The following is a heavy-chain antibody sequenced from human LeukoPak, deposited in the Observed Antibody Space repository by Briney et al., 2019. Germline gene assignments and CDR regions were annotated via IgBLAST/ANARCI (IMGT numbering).Heavy chain of an antibody. D-gene: IGHD2-2*02. V-gene: IGHV4-59*01. Sequence: SETLSLTCTVSGGSISSYYWSWIRQPPGKGLEWIGYIYCSGSTNYNPSLKSRVTISVDTSKNQFSLKLSSVTAADTAVYYCASGGMVPAAIGTAMDVWGQGTTVTVSS. CDR2: IYCSGST. CDR1: GGSISSYY. J-gene: IGHJ6*02. CDR3: ASGGMVPAAIGTAMDV.